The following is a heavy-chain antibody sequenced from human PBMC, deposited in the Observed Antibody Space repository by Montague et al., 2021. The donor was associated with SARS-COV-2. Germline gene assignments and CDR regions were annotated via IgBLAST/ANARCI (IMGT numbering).Heavy chain of an antibody. D-gene: IGHD2-15*01. V-gene: IGHV4-34*01. Sequence: SETLSLTCAVHGGSFSGYYWNWIRQRPGKGLEWIGEINHGGSTNYNPSLKNRLTISADTSKNQFSLKLTSVAATDTAVYYCARLRDGVVPSPILGIGPYFTYYYMDVWVKGTTVTVS. CDR2: INHGGST. CDR3: ARLRDGVVPSPILGIGPYFTYYYMDV. J-gene: IGHJ6*03. CDR1: GGSFSGYY.